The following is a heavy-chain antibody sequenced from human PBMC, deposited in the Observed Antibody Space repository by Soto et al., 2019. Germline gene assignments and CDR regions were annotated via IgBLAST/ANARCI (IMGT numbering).Heavy chain of an antibody. CDR3: ARVHDSSTWYSPPRS. J-gene: IGHJ5*02. V-gene: IGHV3-33*01. CDR1: GFSFNTYG. CDR2: TWYDASHN. Sequence: QVQLVESGGGVVQPGRSLRLSCAASGFSFNTYGMHWVRQAAGTGLELVALTWYDASHNYYADSVKGRFTISRDNSKYTLYLQMNSRRAEDTGVYYGARVHDSSTWYSPPRSWGQGTLVTVSS. D-gene: IGHD3-22*01.